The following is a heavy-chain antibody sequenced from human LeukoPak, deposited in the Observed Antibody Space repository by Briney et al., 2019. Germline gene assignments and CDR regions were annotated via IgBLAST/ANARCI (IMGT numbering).Heavy chain of an antibody. CDR1: GFTFSTYT. V-gene: IGHV3-21*01. CDR2: ISSRSSYM. CDR3: AGGQWGYLVDY. Sequence: PGGSLRLSCAASGFTFSTYTMNWVRQAPGKGLEWVSSISSRSSYMDYADSVKGRFTISRDNTKNSLYLQMNSLRAEDTAVYFCAGGQWGYLVDYWGQGTLVTVSS. D-gene: IGHD3-22*01. J-gene: IGHJ4*02.